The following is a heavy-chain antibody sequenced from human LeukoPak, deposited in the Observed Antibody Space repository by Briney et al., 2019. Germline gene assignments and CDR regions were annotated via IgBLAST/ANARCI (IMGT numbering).Heavy chain of an antibody. V-gene: IGHV3-30*18. CDR3: AKDQRYYGSGSYFDY. Sequence: GGSLRLSCAASGFTFSSYGMHWVRQAPGKGLEWVAVISYDGSSKYYADSVKGRFTISRDNSKNTLYLQMNSLRAEDATVYYCAKDQRYYGSGSYFDYWGQGTLVTVSS. D-gene: IGHD3-10*01. CDR2: ISYDGSSK. J-gene: IGHJ4*02. CDR1: GFTFSSYG.